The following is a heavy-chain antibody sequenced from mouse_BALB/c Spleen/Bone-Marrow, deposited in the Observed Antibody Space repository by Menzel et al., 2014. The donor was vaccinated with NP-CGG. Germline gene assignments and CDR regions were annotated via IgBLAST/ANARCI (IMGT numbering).Heavy chain of an antibody. Sequence: ESGPELVKPGALVKISCKASGFTFRSYDINWVKQRPGQGLEWIGWIYPGDGSTKYNGKFKGKATLTADKSSSTAYMQLSSLTSDNSAVYFCARSGDSSGYGFAYWGQGTLVTVSA. CDR1: GFTFRSYD. D-gene: IGHD3-2*01. V-gene: IGHV1S33*01. J-gene: IGHJ3*01. CDR3: ARSGDSSGYGFAY. CDR2: IYPGDGST.